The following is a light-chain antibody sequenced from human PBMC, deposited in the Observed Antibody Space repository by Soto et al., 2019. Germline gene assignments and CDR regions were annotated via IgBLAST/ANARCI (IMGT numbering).Light chain of an antibody. J-gene: IGKJ4*01. CDR3: QQRGNLLT. Sequence: EVVLTQSPATLSLSPGERATHSCRASQSVSSYVAWYQQKPGQAPRLLIYDASNRATGIPARFSGSGSGTDFTLTISSLEPEDFAVYYCQQRGNLLTFGGGNKVEIK. CDR2: DAS. CDR1: QSVSSY. V-gene: IGKV3-11*01.